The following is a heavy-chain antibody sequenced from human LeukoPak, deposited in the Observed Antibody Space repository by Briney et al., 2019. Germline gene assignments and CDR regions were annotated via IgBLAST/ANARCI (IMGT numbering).Heavy chain of an antibody. CDR1: GFTFSDYY. CDR3: ARDLEAAAGTIDY. V-gene: IGHV3-11*06. Sequence: NPGGSLRLSCAASGFTFSDYYMSWIRQAPGKGLEWVSYISSSSSYTNYADSVKGRFTISRDNAKNSLYLQMNSLRAEDTAVYYCARDLEAAAGTIDYWGQGTLVTVSS. D-gene: IGHD6-13*01. J-gene: IGHJ4*02. CDR2: ISSSSSYT.